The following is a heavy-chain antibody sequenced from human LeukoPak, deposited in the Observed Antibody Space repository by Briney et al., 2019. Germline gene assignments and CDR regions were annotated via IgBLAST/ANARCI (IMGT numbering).Heavy chain of an antibody. CDR1: GFTFSSYA. V-gene: IGHV3-30-3*01. CDR2: ISYDGSNK. Sequence: GRSLRLSCAASGFTFSSYAMHWVRQAPGKGLEWVAVISYDGSNKYYADSVKGRFTISRDNSKNTLYLQMNSLRAEDTAVYYCAGGGALDYWGQGTLVTVSS. J-gene: IGHJ4*02. CDR3: AGGGALDY.